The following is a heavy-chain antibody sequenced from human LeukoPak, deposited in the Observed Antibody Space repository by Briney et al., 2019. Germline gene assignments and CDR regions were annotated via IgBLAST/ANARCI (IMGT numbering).Heavy chain of an antibody. J-gene: IGHJ6*02. CDR2: IIPIFGTA. Sequence: SVKVSCTASGGTFSSCAISWVRQAPGQGLEWMGGIIPIFGTANYAQKFQGRVTITADESTSTAYMELSSLRSEDTAVYYCARVTPEWLSPNYYGMDVWGQGTTVTVSS. D-gene: IGHD3-3*01. V-gene: IGHV1-69*13. CDR3: ARVTPEWLSPNYYGMDV. CDR1: GGTFSSCA.